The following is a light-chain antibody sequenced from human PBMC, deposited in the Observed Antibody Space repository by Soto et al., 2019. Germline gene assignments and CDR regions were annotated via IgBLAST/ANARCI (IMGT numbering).Light chain of an antibody. Sequence: EIVLTQSPGTLSLSPGERATLSCRASQSVSSSYLAWYQQKPGQAPRLLIYGASSRATGIPDRFSGSGSGTDFTLDISRLRSEDSAVYYCQQYINRGTFGQGTKVDIX. V-gene: IGKV3-20*01. CDR1: QSVSSSY. CDR3: QQYINRGT. J-gene: IGKJ1*01. CDR2: GAS.